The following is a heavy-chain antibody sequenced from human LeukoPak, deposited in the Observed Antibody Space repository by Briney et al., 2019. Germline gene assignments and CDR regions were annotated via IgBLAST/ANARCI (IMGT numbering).Heavy chain of an antibody. D-gene: IGHD4-17*01. CDR2: INPNSGGT. J-gene: IGHJ4*02. CDR1: GYTFTVYY. CDR3: ARGHDYGDYYFDY. V-gene: IGHV1-2*04. Sequence: ASVKVSCKASGYTFTVYYMHWVRQAPGQGLEWMGWINPNSGGTNYAQKFQGWVTMTRDTSISTAYMELSRLRSDDTAVYYCARGHDYGDYYFDYWGQGTLVTVSS.